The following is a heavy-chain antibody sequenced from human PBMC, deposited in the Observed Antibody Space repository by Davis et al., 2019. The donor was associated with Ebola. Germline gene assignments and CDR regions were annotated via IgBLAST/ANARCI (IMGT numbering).Heavy chain of an antibody. V-gene: IGHV3-15*01. CDR1: GFSFSNGR. J-gene: IGHJ4*02. Sequence: GESLKISCAASGFSFSNGRMSWVRQAPGKGLEWVGRIKSKTSGGTIDYAAPVKGRFSISRDDSKTTLYLQMTGLKTEDTAVYYCTTGLGLTDNDYWGQGTLVTVSS. CDR2: IKSKTSGGTI. CDR3: TTGLGLTDNDY. D-gene: IGHD1-26*01.